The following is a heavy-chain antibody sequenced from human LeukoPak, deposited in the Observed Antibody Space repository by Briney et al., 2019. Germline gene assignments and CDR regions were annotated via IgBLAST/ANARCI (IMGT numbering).Heavy chain of an antibody. Sequence: PGGSLRLSCAAYGFTFSNYGIHWVRQAPGRGLEWVAVISYDGNKKYYADSVKGRFTISRDNSKNTLYLQMNTLRAEDTAVYYYARVTSRGRWLQSHFDYWGQGTLVTVSS. D-gene: IGHD5-24*01. J-gene: IGHJ4*02. V-gene: IGHV3-30*03. CDR3: ARVTSRGRWLQSHFDY. CDR1: GFTFSNYG. CDR2: ISYDGNKK.